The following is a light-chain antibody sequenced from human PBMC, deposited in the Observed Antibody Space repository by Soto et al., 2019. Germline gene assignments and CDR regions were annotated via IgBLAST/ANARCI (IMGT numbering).Light chain of an antibody. CDR2: TAS. V-gene: IGKV1-39*01. CDR3: QQSYSIPWT. J-gene: IGKJ1*01. Sequence: DIQMTQSPSSLSASVGDRVTITCRASQSISSYLNWYQQKPGKAPKLLMYTASSLQSGVPSRFSGSGSGTDFTLTISSLQPEDFATYYCQQSYSIPWTFGQGTKLEIK. CDR1: QSISSY.